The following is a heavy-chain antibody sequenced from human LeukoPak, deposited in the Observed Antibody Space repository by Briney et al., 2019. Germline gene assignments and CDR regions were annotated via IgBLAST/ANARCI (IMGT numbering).Heavy chain of an antibody. CDR3: AREDDSSGYHTLPDAFDI. J-gene: IGHJ3*02. Sequence: GGSLRLSCAASGFTFSSYAMHWVRQAPGKGLEWVAVISYDGSNKYYADSVKGRFTISRDNSKNTLYLQMNSLRAEDTAAYYCAREDDSSGYHTLPDAFDIWGQGTMVTVSS. V-gene: IGHV3-30-3*01. CDR1: GFTFSSYA. D-gene: IGHD3-22*01. CDR2: ISYDGSNK.